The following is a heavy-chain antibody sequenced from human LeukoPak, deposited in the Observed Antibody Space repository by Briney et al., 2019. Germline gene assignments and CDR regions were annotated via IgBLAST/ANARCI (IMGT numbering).Heavy chain of an antibody. CDR3: ARLPGGWAFDI. V-gene: IGHV4-39*01. CDR1: SGSISTSNYY. CDR2: IFYTGST. J-gene: IGHJ3*02. D-gene: IGHD3-16*01. Sequence: PSETLSLTCTVSSGSISTSNYYWGWVRQPPGKALEWIGNIFYTGSTYYSPSLKSRVTISVDTSKNQFSLKLSSVTAADTAVYYCARLPGGWAFDIWGQGTMVTVSS.